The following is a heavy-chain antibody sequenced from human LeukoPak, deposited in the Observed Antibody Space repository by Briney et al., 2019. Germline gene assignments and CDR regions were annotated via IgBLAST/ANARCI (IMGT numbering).Heavy chain of an antibody. CDR2: IYPGDSDT. Sequence: GESLKISCKGSGYSFTSYWIGWGRQMPGKGLEWMGIIYPGDSDTRYSPSFQGQVTISADKSISTAYLRWSSLKASDTAMYYCARHLFAYCGGDCYSAIGYWGQGTLVTVSS. V-gene: IGHV5-51*01. D-gene: IGHD2-21*02. CDR1: GYSFTSYW. CDR3: ARHLFAYCGGDCYSAIGY. J-gene: IGHJ4*02.